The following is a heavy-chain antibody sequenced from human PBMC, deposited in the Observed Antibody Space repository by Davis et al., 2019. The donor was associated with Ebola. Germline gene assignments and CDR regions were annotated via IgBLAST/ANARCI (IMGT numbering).Heavy chain of an antibody. CDR1: GGSISSYY. CDR2: IYYSGST. Sequence: MPSETLSFTCTVSGGSISSYYWSWIRQPPGKGLEWIGYIYYSGSTNYNPSLKSRVTISVDTSKNQFSLKLSSVTAADTAVYYCARLLRGYYYGMDVWGQGTTVTVSS. CDR3: ARLLRGYYYGMDV. V-gene: IGHV4-59*08. D-gene: IGHD3-10*01. J-gene: IGHJ6*02.